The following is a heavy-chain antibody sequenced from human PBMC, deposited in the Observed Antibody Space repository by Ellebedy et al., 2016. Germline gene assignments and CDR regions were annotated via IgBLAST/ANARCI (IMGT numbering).Heavy chain of an antibody. CDR3: ARVVEGNKRSSNFDY. CDR1: GGSVSSGSYY. J-gene: IGHJ4*02. V-gene: IGHV4-61*01. CDR2: IYYSGST. D-gene: IGHD6-6*01. Sequence: SETLSLTXTVSGGSVSSGSYYWSWIRQPPGKGLEWIGYIYYSGSTNYNPSLKSRVTISVDTSKNQFSLKLSSVTAADTAVYYCARVVEGNKRSSNFDYWGQGTLVTVSS.